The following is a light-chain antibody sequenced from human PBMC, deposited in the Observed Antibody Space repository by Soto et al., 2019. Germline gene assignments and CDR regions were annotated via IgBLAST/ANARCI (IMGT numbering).Light chain of an antibody. CDR3: QQVNGYPHT. Sequence: DIQLTQSPSFLSASVGDRVTITCRASQGISSHIAWYQQKPEKAPKLLIYAAFTLQSGVPSGFSGGASGTEFTLTISSLQPEDFATYYCQQVNGYPHTFGQGTKLEIK. CDR2: AAF. CDR1: QGISSH. V-gene: IGKV1-9*01. J-gene: IGKJ2*01.